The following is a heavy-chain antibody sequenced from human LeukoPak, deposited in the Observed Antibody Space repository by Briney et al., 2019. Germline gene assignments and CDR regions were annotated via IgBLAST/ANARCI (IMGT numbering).Heavy chain of an antibody. CDR1: GYTFTGYY. J-gene: IGHJ4*02. CDR3: ARGMATHSPPMYNDY. CDR2: INSNSGGT. V-gene: IGHV1-2*06. Sequence: ASVKVSCKASGYTFTGYYMHWVQQAPGQGLEWMGRINSNSGGTNHAQKFQGRVTMTRDTSISTAYMELSRLRSDDTAVYYCARGMATHSPPMYNDYWGQGTLVTVSS. D-gene: IGHD1-14*01.